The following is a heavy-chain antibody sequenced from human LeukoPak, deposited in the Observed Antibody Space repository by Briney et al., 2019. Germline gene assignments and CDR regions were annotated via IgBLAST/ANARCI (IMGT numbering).Heavy chain of an antibody. CDR3: ARRSTGWPRTSHAFDI. CDR2: IYYSGST. CDR1: GGSISSYY. Sequence: PSETLSLTCSVSGGSISSYYWSWIRQPAGKGLEWIGYIYYSGSTNYNPSLKSRVTISVDTSKNQFSLKLSSVTAADTAVYYCARRSTGWPRTSHAFDIWGQGTMVTVSS. J-gene: IGHJ3*02. V-gene: IGHV4-59*01. D-gene: IGHD1-14*01.